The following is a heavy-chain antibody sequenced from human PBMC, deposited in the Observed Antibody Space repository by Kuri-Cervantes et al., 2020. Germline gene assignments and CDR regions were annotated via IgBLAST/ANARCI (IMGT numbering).Heavy chain of an antibody. CDR2: ISSRGTTI. CDR1: GFTFSDYY. V-gene: IGHV3-11*04. Sequence: GESLKISCAASGFTFSDYYMSWLRQAPGKGLEWVSYISSRGTTIYYADSVKGRFTIARENDRNSLYLQMNSLRAEDTAVYHCARSSGYGDYDSAFDIWGQGTMVTVSS. D-gene: IGHD4-17*01. J-gene: IGHJ3*02. CDR3: ARSSGYGDYDSAFDI.